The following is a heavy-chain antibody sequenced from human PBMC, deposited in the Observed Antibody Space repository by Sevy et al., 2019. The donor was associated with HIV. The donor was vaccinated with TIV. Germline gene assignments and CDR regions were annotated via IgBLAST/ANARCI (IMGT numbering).Heavy chain of an antibody. V-gene: IGHV4-59*08. CDR2: VYYTGGT. Sequence: SETLSLTCTVSGGSINSDHWNWIRQPPGKGLEWIGYVYYTGGTNYYPSLKNRVTISVDRTKNQLSLKRTSVAAADTDVYYCARRNDFDIWGQGTMVTVSS. CDR3: ARRNDFDI. J-gene: IGHJ3*02. CDR1: GGSINSDH.